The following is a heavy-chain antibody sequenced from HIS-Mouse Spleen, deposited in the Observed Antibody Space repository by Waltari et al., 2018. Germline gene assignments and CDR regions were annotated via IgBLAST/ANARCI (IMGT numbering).Heavy chain of an antibody. J-gene: IGHJ4*02. D-gene: IGHD3-22*01. V-gene: IGHV3-15*01. CDR3: TTETYYYDSSGYFRFDY. CDR2: IKSKTDGGTT. CDR1: GFTFSNAW. Sequence: EVQLVESGGGLVKPGGSLRLSCAASGFTFSNAWMSWVRQAPGKGLEWVGRIKSKTDGGTTDYAAPVKGRFTISRDDSKNTLYLQMNSLKTEDTAVYYCTTETYYYDSSGYFRFDYWGQGTLVTVSS.